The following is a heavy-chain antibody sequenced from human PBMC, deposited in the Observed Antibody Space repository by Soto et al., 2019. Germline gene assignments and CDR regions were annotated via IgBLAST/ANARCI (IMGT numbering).Heavy chain of an antibody. Sequence: SETLSLTCAVSSGSISSSNWWSWVRQPPGKGLEWIGEIYHSGSTNYNPSLKSRVTISVDKSKNQFSLKLSSVTAADTAVYYCARWARGNCSSTSCYVKDYWGQGTLVTVSS. CDR3: ARWARGNCSSTSCYVKDY. D-gene: IGHD2-2*01. J-gene: IGHJ4*02. CDR1: SGSISSSNW. V-gene: IGHV4-4*02. CDR2: IYHSGST.